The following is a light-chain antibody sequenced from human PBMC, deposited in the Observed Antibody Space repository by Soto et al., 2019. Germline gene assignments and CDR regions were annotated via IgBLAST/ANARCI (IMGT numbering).Light chain of an antibody. J-gene: IGKJ1*01. CDR2: KTS. CDR1: QSISIW. V-gene: IGKV1-5*03. Sequence: DIHMTQSPSTLSASVGDRVTITCRASQSISIWLAWYQQKPGKAPNLLIYKTSSLETGVPSRFSGSGSGTEVTLNISSLQPDDFATYYCQHWNDYSWTFGQGTKVEVK. CDR3: QHWNDYSWT.